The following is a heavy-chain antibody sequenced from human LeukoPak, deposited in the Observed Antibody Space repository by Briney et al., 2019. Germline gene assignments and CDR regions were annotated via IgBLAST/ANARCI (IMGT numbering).Heavy chain of an antibody. CDR1: GGTFTRNW. D-gene: IGHD1-1*01. CDR2: INPTGDYT. CDR3: ARDHSIDDKSWWLDP. Sequence: ASVTVTCTTSGGTFTRNWMHWIRQGPGQGLDWMGVINPTGDYTKYAQKFQGRVIVTRDMSSNTDYMELGSLRSDDTAVYYCARDHSIDDKSWWLDPWGQGTLVTVSS. V-gene: IGHV1-46*01. J-gene: IGHJ5*02.